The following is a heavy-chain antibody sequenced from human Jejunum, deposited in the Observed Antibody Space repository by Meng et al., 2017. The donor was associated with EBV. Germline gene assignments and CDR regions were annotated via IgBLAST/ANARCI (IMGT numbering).Heavy chain of an antibody. Sequence: VQRGEAGGGVFHPGPSLRLSCAVSGFTFSTYTLHSVRQDPGKGLEWVALISYDGNSKLYADSVKGRFTISRDNSKNTVYLQMNSLRVEDTAVYYCARIGKEWVFRVFFDHWGLGSLVTVSS. J-gene: IGHJ4*02. V-gene: IGHV3-30-3*01. D-gene: IGHD3-10*02. CDR1: GFTFSTYT. CDR3: ARIGKEWVFRVFFDH. CDR2: ISYDGNSK.